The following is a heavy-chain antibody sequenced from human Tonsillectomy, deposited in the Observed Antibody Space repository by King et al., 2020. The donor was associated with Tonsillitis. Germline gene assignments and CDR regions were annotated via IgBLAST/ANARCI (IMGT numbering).Heavy chain of an antibody. CDR3: TTEWGVYCYDSVTSYDGPGDV. Sequence: VQLVESGGGLVKPGGSLRLSCAASGFTFSNAWMSWVRQTPGKGLDWVGRIKSKTDGGTTDYAAPVKGRFTISRDDSKNTLYLQMNSLKTEDTAVYYCTTEWGVYCYDSVTSYDGPGDVWGQGTTVTVSS. D-gene: IGHD3-10*01. CDR2: IKSKTDGGTT. V-gene: IGHV3-15*01. CDR1: GFTFSNAW. J-gene: IGHJ6*02.